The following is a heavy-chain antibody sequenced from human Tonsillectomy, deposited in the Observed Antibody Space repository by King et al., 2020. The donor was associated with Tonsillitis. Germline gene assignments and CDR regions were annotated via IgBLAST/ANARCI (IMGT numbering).Heavy chain of an antibody. J-gene: IGHJ4*02. Sequence: QLQESGPGLVRPSQTLSLICSVSGDSLTSGGYFWSWIRQHPDKGLEWIGSIYHSGPTYYTPSLRSRLFISVDTSNNQFSLRLTSVTAADTAVYYCARNRDYGDYVDFWGQGTLVAVSS. CDR3: ARNRDYGDYVDF. V-gene: IGHV4-31*03. CDR2: IYHSGPT. CDR1: GDSLTSGGYF. D-gene: IGHD4-17*01.